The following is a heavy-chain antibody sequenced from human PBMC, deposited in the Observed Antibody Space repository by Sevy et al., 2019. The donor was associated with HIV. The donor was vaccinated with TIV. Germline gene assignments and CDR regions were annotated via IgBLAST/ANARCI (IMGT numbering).Heavy chain of an antibody. J-gene: IGHJ6*02. D-gene: IGHD3-10*01. CDR1: GFTFSSYA. V-gene: IGHV3-64D*06. CDR2: ISSNGGST. CDR3: VRFREMGGYYCYGMDV. Sequence: GGSLRLSCSASGFTFSSYAMHWVRQAPGKGLEYVSAISSNGGSTYYADSVKGRFTISRDNSKNTLYLQMSSLRAEDTAVYYCVRFREMGGYYCYGMDVWGQGTTVTVSS.